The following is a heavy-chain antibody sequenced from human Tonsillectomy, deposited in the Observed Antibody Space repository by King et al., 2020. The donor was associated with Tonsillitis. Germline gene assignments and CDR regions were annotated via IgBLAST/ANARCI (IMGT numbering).Heavy chain of an antibody. CDR1: GYSFTTYW. D-gene: IGHD4-17*01. CDR3: ARLGTVTKDYYYYGMDV. CDR2: IYPGDSDT. V-gene: IGHV5-51*01. Sequence: VQLVESGAEVKKPGESLKISCTGSGYSFTTYWIGWVRQMPGKGLEWMGIIYPGDSDTRYSPSFQGQVTISADQSISTAYLQWRSLKASDTAMYYCARLGTVTKDYYYYGMDVWGQGTTVTVSS. J-gene: IGHJ6*02.